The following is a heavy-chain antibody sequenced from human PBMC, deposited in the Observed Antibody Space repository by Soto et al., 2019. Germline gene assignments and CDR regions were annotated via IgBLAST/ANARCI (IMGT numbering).Heavy chain of an antibody. J-gene: IGHJ5*02. CDR2: ISGSGGST. CDR1: GFTFSSYA. Sequence: EVQLLESGGGLVQPGGSLRLSCAASGFTFSSYAMSWVRQAPGEGLEWVSAISGSGGSTYYADSVKGRFTISRDNSKNTLYLQMNSLRAEDTAVYYCAKDHGYSSSWLRQNWFDPWGQGTLVTVSS. V-gene: IGHV3-23*01. CDR3: AKDHGYSSSWLRQNWFDP. D-gene: IGHD6-13*01.